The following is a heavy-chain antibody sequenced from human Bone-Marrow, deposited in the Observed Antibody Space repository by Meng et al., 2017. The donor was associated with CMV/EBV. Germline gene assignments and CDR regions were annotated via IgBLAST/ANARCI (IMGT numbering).Heavy chain of an antibody. Sequence: VQLVQSGAEVKKPGASVKVSCKASGYTFTCYGISWVRQAPGQGLEWMGWTSAYNGNTNYAQKLQGRVTMTTDTSTSTAYMELRSLRSAATDVYYCGVGRRFDYWGQGTLVTVSS. J-gene: IGHJ4*02. D-gene: IGHD2-2*01. V-gene: IGHV1-18*01. CDR2: TSAYNGNT. CDR3: GVGRRFDY. CDR1: GYTFTCYG.